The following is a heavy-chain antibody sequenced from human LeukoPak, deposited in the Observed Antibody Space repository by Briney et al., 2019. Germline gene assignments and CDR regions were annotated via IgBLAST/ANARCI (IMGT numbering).Heavy chain of an antibody. J-gene: IGHJ6*02. V-gene: IGHV4-34*01. D-gene: IGHD2-15*01. CDR1: GFTFSSYG. Sequence: PGGSLRLSCAASGFTFSSYGMHWVRQPPGKGLEWIGEINHSGSTNYNPSLKSRVTISVDTSKNQFSLKLSSVTAADTAVYYCARGGSGGGNYYYYGMDVWGQGTTVTVSS. CDR2: INHSGST. CDR3: ARGGSGGGNYYYYGMDV.